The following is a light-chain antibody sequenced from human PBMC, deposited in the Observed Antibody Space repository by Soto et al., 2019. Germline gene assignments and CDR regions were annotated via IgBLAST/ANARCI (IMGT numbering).Light chain of an antibody. J-gene: IGKJ4*01. CDR2: DAS. CDR3: QQYNKWPLT. Sequence: EIVMTQSPATLSVSPGERATLSCRASESVSSLAWYQQKPGQVPRLLIYDASSRATGIPARFSGSGSGTEFTLTISSQQSEDFAVYYCQQYNKWPLTFGGGTKVEIK. CDR1: ESVSS. V-gene: IGKV3-15*01.